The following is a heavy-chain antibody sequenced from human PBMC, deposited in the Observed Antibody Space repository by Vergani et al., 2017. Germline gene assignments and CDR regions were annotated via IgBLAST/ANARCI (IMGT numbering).Heavy chain of an antibody. CDR3: AKISLPSDIVVVPAAINWYFDL. V-gene: IGHV3-30*18. CDR1: GFTFSSYG. D-gene: IGHD2-2*02. J-gene: IGHJ2*01. Sequence: QVQLVESGGGVVQPGRSLRLSCAASGFTFSSYGMHWVRQAPGKGLGWVAVISYDGSNKYYADYVKGRFTISRDNSKNTLYLQMNSLRAEDTAVYYCAKISLPSDIVVVPAAINWYFDLWGRGTLVTVSS. CDR2: ISYDGSNK.